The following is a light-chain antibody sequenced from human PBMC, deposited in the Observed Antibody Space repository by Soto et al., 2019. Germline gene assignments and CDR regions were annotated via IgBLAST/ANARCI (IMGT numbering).Light chain of an antibody. CDR1: QSVSSSY. J-gene: IGKJ1*01. V-gene: IGKV3-20*01. CDR2: DTS. Sequence: EIVLTQSPGTLSLSPGERATLSCRASQSVSSSYLAWYQQTPGQAPRLLVYDTSYRATGVPDRFSGSGSGTDFTLTISRLEPEDSEVYYCQQYDSSPWTFGQGTKVDIK. CDR3: QQYDSSPWT.